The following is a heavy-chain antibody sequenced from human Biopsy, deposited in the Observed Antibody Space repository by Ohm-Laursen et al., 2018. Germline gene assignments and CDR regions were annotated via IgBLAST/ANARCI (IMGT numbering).Heavy chain of an antibody. D-gene: IGHD3-16*01. V-gene: IGHV4-31*03. CDR3: TRVGGGKIYGL. CDR1: GVSINTGGYY. J-gene: IGHJ4*02. Sequence: TLSLTCLVSGVSINTGGYYWTWIRQHPGTGLEWIGYIHYSGNTLYNPSLKSRLTISVDTSRNQFSLKLTSVTAADTALYYCTRVGGGKIYGLWGQGTLVTVSS. CDR2: IHYSGNT.